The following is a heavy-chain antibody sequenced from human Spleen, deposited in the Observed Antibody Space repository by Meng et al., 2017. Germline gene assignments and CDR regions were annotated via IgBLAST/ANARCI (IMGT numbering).Heavy chain of an antibody. J-gene: IGHJ1*01. V-gene: IGHV3-74*01. CDR3: ANDRITD. CDR1: GFSVSHNY. CDR2: VSDDGGDT. Sequence: GGSLRLSCAASGFSVSHNYMSWVRQVPGKGLVWVSRVSDDGGDTNYADSVKGRFTISRDNAKDTVHLQMNSLRSDDTAVYYCANDRITDWGQGTLVTVSS. D-gene: IGHD3-16*01.